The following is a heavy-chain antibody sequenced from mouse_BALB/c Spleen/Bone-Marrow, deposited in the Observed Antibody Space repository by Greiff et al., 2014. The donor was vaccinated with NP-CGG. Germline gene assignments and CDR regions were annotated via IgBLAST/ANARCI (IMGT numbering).Heavy chain of an antibody. CDR1: GFTFSDFY. V-gene: IGHV7-1*02. D-gene: IGHD2-3*01. CDR2: SRNKANDYTT. J-gene: IGHJ4*01. Sequence: EVNVVESGGGLVQPGGSLRLSCATSGFTFSDFYMEWVRQPPGKRLEWIAASRNKANDYTTEYSASVRGRFIVSRDTSQSILYLQMNSLRAEDTAIYYGARDPRWLLAMDNWGQGTSVTVSS. CDR3: ARDPRWLLAMDN.